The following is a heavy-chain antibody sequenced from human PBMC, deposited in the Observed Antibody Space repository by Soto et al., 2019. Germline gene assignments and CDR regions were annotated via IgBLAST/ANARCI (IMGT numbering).Heavy chain of an antibody. CDR2: IYPGDSDT. CDR1: GYSFTSYW. J-gene: IGHJ4*02. Sequence: GESLKISCKGSGYSFTSYWIDWVRQMPGKGLEWMGIIYPGDSDTRYSPSFQGLVTISADKSINTAYLQWSSLKASDTAMYYCARRAVANWNYYFDYWGQGTLVTVSS. V-gene: IGHV5-51*01. D-gene: IGHD1-7*01. CDR3: ARRAVANWNYYFDY.